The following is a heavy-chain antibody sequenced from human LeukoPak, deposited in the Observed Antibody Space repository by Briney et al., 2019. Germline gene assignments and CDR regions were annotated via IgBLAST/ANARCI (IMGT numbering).Heavy chain of an antibody. Sequence: SLKVSCKASGGTFTIYAISWVRQAPGQGLERMGEIIAIFVTANYAQKLQGRVTITTEEFTRTAYMDLSSLRSEDTAVYYCARGITMVRGAQRYYFDYWGQGTLVTVSS. D-gene: IGHD3-10*01. CDR3: ARGITMVRGAQRYYFDY. CDR1: GGTFTIYA. J-gene: IGHJ4*02. CDR2: IIAIFVTA. V-gene: IGHV1-69*05.